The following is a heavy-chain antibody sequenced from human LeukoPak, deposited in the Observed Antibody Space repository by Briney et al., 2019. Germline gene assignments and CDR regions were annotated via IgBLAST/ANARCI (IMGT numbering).Heavy chain of an antibody. J-gene: IGHJ4*02. CDR2: IYYSDNT. V-gene: IGHV4-59*01. CDR1: GGSISTYY. D-gene: IGHD1-26*01. Sequence: SETLSLTCTVSGGSISTYYWSWIRQPPGKGLECIGYIYYSDNTNYNPSLKGRVTISVDTSRNQFSLKLTSVTAADTAVYYCARDGGLGGATTLGYWGREPRVTFSS. CDR3: ARDGGLGGATTLGY.